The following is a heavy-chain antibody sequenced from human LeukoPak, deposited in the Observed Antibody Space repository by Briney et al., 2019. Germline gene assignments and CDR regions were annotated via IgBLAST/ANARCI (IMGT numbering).Heavy chain of an antibody. V-gene: IGHV3-66*01. CDR2: IYSGGST. CDR3: ARATPLFGFDY. J-gene: IGHJ4*02. Sequence: GGSLRLSCAASGFTVSSNYMSWVRQAPGKGLEWVSVIYSGGSTYYADSVKGRFTISRDNSKSTLYLQMNSLRAEDTAVYYCARATPLFGFDYWGQGTLVTVSS. CDR1: GFTVSSNY. D-gene: IGHD3-10*01.